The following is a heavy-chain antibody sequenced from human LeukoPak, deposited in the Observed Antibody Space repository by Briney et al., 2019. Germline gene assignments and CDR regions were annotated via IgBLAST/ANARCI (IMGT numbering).Heavy chain of an antibody. D-gene: IGHD1-26*01. CDR1: GGSISSYY. Sequence: SETLSLTCTVSGGSISSYYWSWIRQPPGKGLEWIGYIYYSGSTNYNPSLKSRVTISVDTSKSQFSLKLSSVTAADTAVYYCARDGGIVGATPYFDYWGQGTLVTVSS. CDR3: ARDGGIVGATPYFDY. V-gene: IGHV4-59*01. J-gene: IGHJ4*02. CDR2: IYYSGST.